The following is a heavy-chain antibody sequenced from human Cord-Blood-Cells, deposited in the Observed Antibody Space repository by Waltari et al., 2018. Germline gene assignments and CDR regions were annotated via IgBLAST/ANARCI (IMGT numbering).Heavy chain of an antibody. J-gene: IGHJ4*02. CDR3: ARGGAARPVDY. D-gene: IGHD6-6*01. Sequence: QVQLQESGPGLVKPSETLSLTCTVSGYSISSGYYWGWIRQPPGKGLEWIGSIYHSGSTYYNPSLKSRVTISVDTSKNQLSLKLSSVTAADTAVYYCARGGAARPVDYWGQGTLVTVSS. CDR1: GYSISSGYY. CDR2: IYHSGST. V-gene: IGHV4-38-2*02.